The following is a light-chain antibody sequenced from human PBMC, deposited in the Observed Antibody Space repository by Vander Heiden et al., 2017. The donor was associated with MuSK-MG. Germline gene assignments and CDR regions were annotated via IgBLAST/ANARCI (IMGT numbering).Light chain of an antibody. CDR1: QDISNY. J-gene: IGKJ2*04. V-gene: IGKV1-33*01. CDR2: DAS. CDR3: QQYDNLPRS. Sequence: DIQMTQSASSLSASVRDRVTITCQASQDISNYLNWYQQKPGKAPKLLIYDASNLETGVPSRFSGSGSGTDFTFTISSLQPEDIATYYCQQYDNLPRSFGQGTKLEIK.